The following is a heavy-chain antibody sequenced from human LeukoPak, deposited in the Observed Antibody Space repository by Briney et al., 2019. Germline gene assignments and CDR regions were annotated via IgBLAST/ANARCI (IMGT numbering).Heavy chain of an antibody. J-gene: IGHJ4*02. D-gene: IGHD2-2*01. CDR3: ARRPYAEPFVDY. Sequence: SETLSLTCAVYGGSFSGYYWSWIRQPPGKGLEWIGEINHSGSTNYNSSLKSRVTISVDTSKNQFSLKLSSVTAADTAVYYCARRPYAEPFVDYWGQGTLVTVSS. CDR2: INHSGST. CDR1: GGSFSGYY. V-gene: IGHV4-34*01.